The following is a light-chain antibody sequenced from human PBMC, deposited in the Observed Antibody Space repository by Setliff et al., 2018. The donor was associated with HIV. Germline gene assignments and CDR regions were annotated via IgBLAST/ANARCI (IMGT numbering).Light chain of an antibody. Sequence: QSALAQPRSVSGSPGQSVTFSCTGSSSDIGAYNYVSWYQQRPGKAPKLIICNVTRRPSGVPDRFSGSKSGNTASLTISGLQAEDEADYYCSSYAGSSVVFGGGTQLTVL. V-gene: IGLV2-11*01. CDR1: SSDIGAYNY. CDR2: NVT. CDR3: SSYAGSSVV. J-gene: IGLJ2*01.